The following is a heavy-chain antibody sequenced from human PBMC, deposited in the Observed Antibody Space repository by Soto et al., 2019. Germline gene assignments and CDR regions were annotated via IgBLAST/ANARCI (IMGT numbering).Heavy chain of an antibody. V-gene: IGHV3-21*01. CDR2: ISSSSSYI. CDR1: GFIFSSYN. CDR3: AREADYVNWFDP. J-gene: IGHJ5*02. Sequence: SLRLSCAASGFIFSSYNMNWVRQAPGKGLEWVSSISSSSSYIYYADSVKGRFTISRDNAKNSLYLQMNSLRAEDTAVYYCAREADYVNWFDPWGQGTLVTVSS. D-gene: IGHD4-17*01.